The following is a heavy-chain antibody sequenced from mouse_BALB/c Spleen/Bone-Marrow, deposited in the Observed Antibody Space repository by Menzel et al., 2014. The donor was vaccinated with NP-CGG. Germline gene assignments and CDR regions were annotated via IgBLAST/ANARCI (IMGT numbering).Heavy chain of an antibody. CDR3: ARSLSVVTPMDY. CDR2: IYPGDGDS. D-gene: IGHD1-1*01. CDR1: GYAFSDSW. J-gene: IGHJ4*01. V-gene: IGHV1-82*01. Sequence: QVQLQQSGPELVRPGASVKISCKASGYAFSDSWMNWVKQRPGQGLEWIGRIYPGDGDSIYNGKFKGKATLTSDKFSSTAYMQLSSLTSVDSAVYFCARSLSVVTPMDYWGQGTSVTVSS.